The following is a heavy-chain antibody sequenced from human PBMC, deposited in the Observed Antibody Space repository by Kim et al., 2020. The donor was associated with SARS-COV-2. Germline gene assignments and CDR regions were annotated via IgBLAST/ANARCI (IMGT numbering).Heavy chain of an antibody. Sequence: GGSLRLSCAASGFTFSSYAMHWVRQAPGKGLEWVAVISYDGSNKYYADSVKGRFTISRDNSKNTLYLQMNSLRAEDTAVYYCARDKVISGSRALYYFDY. CDR2: ISYDGSNK. CDR1: GFTFSSYA. V-gene: IGHV3-30-3*01. J-gene: IGHJ4*01. D-gene: IGHD1-26*01. CDR3: ARDKVISGSRALYYFDY.